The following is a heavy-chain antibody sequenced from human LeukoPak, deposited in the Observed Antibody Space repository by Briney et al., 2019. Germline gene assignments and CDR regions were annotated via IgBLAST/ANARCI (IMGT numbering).Heavy chain of an antibody. Sequence: PGGSLRLSCAASGFTFDDYAMHWVRQAPGKGLEWVSGISWNSGSIGYADSVKGRFTISRDNAKNSLYLQMNSLRAEDTALYYCAKDAITVVRGVDFGAFDIWGQGTMVTVSS. J-gene: IGHJ3*02. CDR1: GFTFDDYA. V-gene: IGHV3-9*01. CDR2: ISWNSGSI. CDR3: AKDAITVVRGVDFGAFDI. D-gene: IGHD3-10*01.